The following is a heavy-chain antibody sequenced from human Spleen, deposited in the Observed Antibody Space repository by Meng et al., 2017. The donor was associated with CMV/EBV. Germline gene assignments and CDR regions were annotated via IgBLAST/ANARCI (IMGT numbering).Heavy chain of an antibody. CDR2: VSAETGDT. Sequence: KDSGYNFDIYGITWVRQAPGQGLEWVGWVSAETGDTNYGQKFQGRVTVTADTFTKTAYMEMRSLRSDDSAIYYCARAGAAVTTNFDFWGQGTLVTVSS. CDR3: ARAGAAVTTNFDF. D-gene: IGHD4-17*01. V-gene: IGHV1-18*01. CDR1: GYNFDIYG. J-gene: IGHJ4*02.